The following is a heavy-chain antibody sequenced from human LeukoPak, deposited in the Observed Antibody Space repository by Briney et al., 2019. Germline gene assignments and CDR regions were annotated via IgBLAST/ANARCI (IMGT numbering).Heavy chain of an antibody. CDR3: ARGKAKYYYDSSGPDAFDI. Sequence: SETLSLTCTVSGGSISSYYWSWIRQPPGKGLEWIGYIYYSGSTNYNPSLKSRVTISVDTSKNQFSLKLSSVTAADTAVYYCARGKAKYYYDSSGPDAFDIWGQGTMVTVSS. CDR1: GGSISSYY. CDR2: IYYSGST. V-gene: IGHV4-59*01. D-gene: IGHD3-22*01. J-gene: IGHJ3*02.